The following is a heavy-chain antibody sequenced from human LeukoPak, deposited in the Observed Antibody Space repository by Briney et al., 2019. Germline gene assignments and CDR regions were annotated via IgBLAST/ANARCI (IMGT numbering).Heavy chain of an antibody. CDR2: MNANSGNT. D-gene: IGHD3-22*01. CDR1: GYTFTSYD. V-gene: IGHV1-8*01. J-gene: IGHJ4*02. CDR3: AREYRDYYDSSGNYLDY. Sequence: ASVKVSCKASGYTFTSYDINWVRQATGQGLEWMGWMNANSGNTGYAQKFQGRVTMTRSTSISTAYMELSSLRSDDTAVYYCAREYRDYYDSSGNYLDYWGQGTLVTVSS.